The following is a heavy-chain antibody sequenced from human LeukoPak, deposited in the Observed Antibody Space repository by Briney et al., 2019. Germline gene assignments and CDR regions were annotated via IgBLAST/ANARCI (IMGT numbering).Heavy chain of an antibody. CDR1: GGSFSGYY. CDR3: ARGGIANNWFDP. D-gene: IGHD6-13*01. J-gene: IGHJ5*02. CDR2: INHSGST. V-gene: IGHV4-34*01. Sequence: SETLSLTCAVYGGSFSGYYWSWIRQPPGKGLEWIGEINHSGSTNYNPSLKSRVTISVDTSKNQFSLKLSSVTAADTAVYYCARGGIANNWFDPWGQGTLVTVPS.